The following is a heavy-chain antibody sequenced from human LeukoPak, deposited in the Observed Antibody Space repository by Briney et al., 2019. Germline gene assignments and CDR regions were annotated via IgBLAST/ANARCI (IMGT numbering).Heavy chain of an antibody. V-gene: IGHV3-30-3*01. J-gene: IGHJ4*02. CDR1: GFTFSSYA. CDR2: ISYDGSNK. CDR3: ARDSLARPLGY. Sequence: GGSLRLSCAASGFTFSSYAMHWVRQAPGKGLEWVAVISYDGSNKYYADSVKGRFTISRDNAKNSLYLQMNSLRVEDTAVYYCARDSLARPLGYWGQGTLVTVSS. D-gene: IGHD6-6*01.